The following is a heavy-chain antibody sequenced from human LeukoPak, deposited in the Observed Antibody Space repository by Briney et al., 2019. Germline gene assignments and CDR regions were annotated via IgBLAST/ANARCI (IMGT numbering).Heavy chain of an antibody. J-gene: IGHJ4*02. CDR3: ARLGTDY. CDR2: ISAYTGDT. D-gene: IGHD3-16*01. V-gene: IGHV1-18*01. CDR1: GYTFSSYG. Sequence: ASVKVSCKASGYTFSSYGLSWVRQAPGQGLEWMGWISAYTGDTLYAQTLQGRVTMTSDTSTSTAYMELRTLRSDDTAVYFCARLGTDYWGQGTLVVVSS.